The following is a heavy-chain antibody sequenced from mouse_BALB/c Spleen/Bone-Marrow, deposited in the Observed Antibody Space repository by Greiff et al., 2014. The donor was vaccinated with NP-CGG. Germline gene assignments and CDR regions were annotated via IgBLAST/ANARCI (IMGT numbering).Heavy chain of an antibody. CDR1: GYTFTSYW. Sequence: QVQLQQSGAELVRPGASVKLSCKASGYTFTSYWMNWVKQRPGQGLEWIGMIDPSDSETHYNQKFKDKATLTVDKSSSTAYMQLRRLTAEDSGVCSGERNWAFDYWGQGTTLTVSS. CDR3: ERNWAFDY. J-gene: IGHJ2*01. D-gene: IGHD3-1*01. CDR2: IDPSDSET. V-gene: IGHV1-61*01.